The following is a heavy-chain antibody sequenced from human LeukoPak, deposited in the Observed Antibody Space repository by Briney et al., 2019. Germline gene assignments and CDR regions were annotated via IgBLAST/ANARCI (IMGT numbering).Heavy chain of an antibody. CDR2: ISSSSGTI. V-gene: IGHV3-48*01. D-gene: IGHD3-9*01. CDR1: GFTFSSYN. Sequence: PGGSLKLSCAASGFTFSSYNMNWVRQAPGKGLQWVSYISSSSGTIYYADSVKGRFTISRDNAKNSLYLQMNSLRAEDTAVYYCARDLTLLQYFDWLLEGLDYWGQGTLVTVSS. CDR3: ARDLTLLQYFDWLLEGLDY. J-gene: IGHJ4*02.